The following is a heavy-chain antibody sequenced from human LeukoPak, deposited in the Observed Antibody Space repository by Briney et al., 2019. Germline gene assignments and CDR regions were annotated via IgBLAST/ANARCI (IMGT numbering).Heavy chain of an antibody. Sequence: SETLSLTCTVSGGSISSYYWSWIRQPPGKGLEWIGYIYYSGSTNYNPSLKSRVTISVDTSKNQFSLKLSSVTAADTAVYYCARGAAYAYFYYWGQGALVTVSS. V-gene: IGHV4-59*01. D-gene: IGHD2-2*01. J-gene: IGHJ4*02. CDR2: IYYSGST. CDR3: ARGAAYAYFYY. CDR1: GGSISSYY.